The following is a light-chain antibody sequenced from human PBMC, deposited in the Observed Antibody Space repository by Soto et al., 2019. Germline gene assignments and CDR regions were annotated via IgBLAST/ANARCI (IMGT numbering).Light chain of an antibody. J-gene: IGKJ1*01. CDR3: QQYGGSSRT. CDR2: STS. Sequence: IVLTQSPDTLSLSPGERATLSCRASQRVSSDSLAWYQQQPGQAPRLLIYSTSNRATGIPDRFSGSGSGTDFTLTIRRLEPEDFAVYLCQQYGGSSRTFGQGTKVDNK. CDR1: QRVSSDS. V-gene: IGKV3-20*01.